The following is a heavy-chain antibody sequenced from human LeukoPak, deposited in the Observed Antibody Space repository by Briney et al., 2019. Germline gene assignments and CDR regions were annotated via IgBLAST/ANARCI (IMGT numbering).Heavy chain of an antibody. D-gene: IGHD1-26*01. CDR1: GDSISSSSSY. CDR2: IYYSGST. CDR3: AKSGGYGLIDY. Sequence: SETLSLTCTVSGDSISSSSSYWGWIRQPPGKGLEWIGSIYYSGSTYYNESLESRVTISIDTSKNQFSLKLNSVTAADTAMYYCAKSGGYGLIDYWGQGTLVTVSS. J-gene: IGHJ4*02. V-gene: IGHV4-39*01.